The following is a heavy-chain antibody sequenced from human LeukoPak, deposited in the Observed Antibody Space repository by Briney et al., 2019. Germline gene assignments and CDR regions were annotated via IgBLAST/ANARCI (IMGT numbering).Heavy chain of an antibody. CDR2: ISWDGGST. Sequence: GGSLRLSCAASGFTFDDYTMHWVRQAPGKGLEWVSLISWDGGSTYYADSVKGRFTISRDNSKNSLYLQMSSLRTEDTALYYCAKIGGYSYGLFDYWGQGTLVTVSS. D-gene: IGHD5-18*01. V-gene: IGHV3-43*01. CDR1: GFTFDDYT. J-gene: IGHJ4*02. CDR3: AKIGGYSYGLFDY.